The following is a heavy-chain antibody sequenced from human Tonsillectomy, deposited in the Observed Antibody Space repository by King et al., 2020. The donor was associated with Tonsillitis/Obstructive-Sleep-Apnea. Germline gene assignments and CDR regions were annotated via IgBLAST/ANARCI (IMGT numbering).Heavy chain of an antibody. CDR2: IKSKNEGGTT. Sequence: VQLVESGGGLVKPGGSLRLSCAASGFTFSNAWMTWVRQAPWKGLEWVGRIKSKNEGGTTAYTAPVKGRFTISRDDSKNTLYLQMNSLKTEDTAVYYCAARASPYWGKGTLVTVSS. J-gene: IGHJ4*02. CDR1: GFTFSNAW. CDR3: AARASPY. V-gene: IGHV3-15*01.